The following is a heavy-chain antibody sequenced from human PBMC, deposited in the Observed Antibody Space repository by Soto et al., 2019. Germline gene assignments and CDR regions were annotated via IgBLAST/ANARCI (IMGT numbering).Heavy chain of an antibody. J-gene: IGHJ6*01. V-gene: IGHV1-69*01. D-gene: IGHD2-2*01. CDR1: GGTFTSYA. Sequence: QVQLVQSGAEVKKPGSSVKVSCKASGGTFTSYAISWVRQAPGQGLEWMGGIIPISGTANYAQKFQGRVTSTDDESPSTAYMELSSLRSEETAVYYCARSQGSSTSLEIYYYYDSGMDVWGQATTVTLPS. CDR3: ARSQGSSTSLEIYYYYDSGMDV. CDR2: IIPISGTA.